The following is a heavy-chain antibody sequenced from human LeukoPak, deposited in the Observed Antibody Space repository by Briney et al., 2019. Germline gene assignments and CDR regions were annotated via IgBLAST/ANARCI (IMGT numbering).Heavy chain of an antibody. V-gene: IGHV3-30-3*01. J-gene: IGHJ4*02. CDR1: GFTFSSYA. CDR2: ISYDGSNK. D-gene: IGHD5-18*01. CDR3: ARGILYSYGIFDY. Sequence: GGSLRLSCAASGFTFSSYAMHWVRQAPGKGLEWVAVISYDGSNKYYADSVKGRFTISRDNSKNTLYLQMNSLRAEGTAVYYCARGILYSYGIFDYWGQGTLVTVPS.